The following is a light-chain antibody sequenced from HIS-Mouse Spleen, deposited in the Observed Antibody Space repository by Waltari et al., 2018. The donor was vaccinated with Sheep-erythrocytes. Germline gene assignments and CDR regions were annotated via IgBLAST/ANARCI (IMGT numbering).Light chain of an antibody. V-gene: IGLV2-14*02. CDR1: SSDVGSYNL. CDR3: AAWDDSLNGYV. J-gene: IGLJ1*01. Sequence: QSALTQPASVSGSPGQSITISCTGTSSDVGSYNLVSWYQQHPGKDPKVMIYEGSKRPSGVPDRFSGSKSGTSASLAISGLQSEDEADYYCAAWDDSLNGYVFGTGTKVTVL. CDR2: EGS.